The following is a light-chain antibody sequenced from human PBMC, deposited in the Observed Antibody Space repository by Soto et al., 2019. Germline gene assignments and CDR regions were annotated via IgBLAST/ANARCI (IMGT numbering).Light chain of an antibody. J-gene: IGKJ3*01. V-gene: IGKV3-20*01. Sequence: EIVLTQSPGTLSLSPGERATLSCRASQSINSRYLAWYQQKPGQAPRLLIYGASSRATGIPDRFSGRGSGTAFIITTSRLEPADFAVYYCKQLGSSPGFTFGPGTKVDIK. CDR3: KQLGSSPGFT. CDR2: GAS. CDR1: QSINSRY.